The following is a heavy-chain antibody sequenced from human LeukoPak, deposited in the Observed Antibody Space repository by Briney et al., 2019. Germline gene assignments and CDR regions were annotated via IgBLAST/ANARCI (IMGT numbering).Heavy chain of an antibody. D-gene: IGHD1-26*01. V-gene: IGHV3-53*01. CDR3: ARDQSGTYYFDS. CDR2: VYRGGST. Sequence: PGGSLRLSCAASGFTVSSNDMSWVRQAPGKGLEWVSVVYRGGSTYYADFVKGRFTISRDNSKNTLYLQMNSLRAEDTAVYYCARDQSGTYYFDSWGQGTLVTVSS. CDR1: GFTVSSND. J-gene: IGHJ4*02.